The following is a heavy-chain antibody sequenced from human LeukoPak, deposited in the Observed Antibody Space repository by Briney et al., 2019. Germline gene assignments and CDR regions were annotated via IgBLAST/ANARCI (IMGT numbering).Heavy chain of an antibody. J-gene: IGHJ6*02. CDR1: GYLFTDYY. D-gene: IGHD1-26*01. CDR2: FNPKTGGT. Sequence: ASVKVSCKTSGYLFTDYYIHWVRQAPGQGLEWVGWFNPKTGGTNYAQTFQDRVTMARDTSLRSAYLELRGLRHDDTAAYYCARTIQCYSGSYGMGVWGQGTMVTVSS. CDR3: ARTIQCYSGSYGMGV. V-gene: IGHV1-2*02.